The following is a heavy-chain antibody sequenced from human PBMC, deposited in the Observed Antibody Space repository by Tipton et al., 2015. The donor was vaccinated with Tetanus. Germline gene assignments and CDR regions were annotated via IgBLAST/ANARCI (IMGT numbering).Heavy chain of an antibody. CDR3: ARVWERGQLVTKPNWYFDL. J-gene: IGHJ2*01. V-gene: IGHV3-11*01. CDR2: ISSSGSTI. D-gene: IGHD6-6*01. Sequence: SLRLSCAASGFTFSDYYMSWIRQAPGKGLEWVSYISSSGSTIYYADSVKGRFTISRDNAKNSLSLQVNSLRAEDTAVYYCARVWERGQLVTKPNWYFDLWGRGTLVTVSS. CDR1: GFTFSDYY.